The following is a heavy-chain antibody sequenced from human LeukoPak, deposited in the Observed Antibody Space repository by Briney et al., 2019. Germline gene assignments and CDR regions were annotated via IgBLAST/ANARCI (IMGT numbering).Heavy chain of an antibody. CDR3: AKILSGTYSFDL. D-gene: IGHD1-26*01. Sequence: GGSLRLPCTASGSTFSTYPMTWFRQAPGQGLEWFSAISGNSVTIYYADSVKGRFTISRDNSKNTLYLQMYSLRAEDTAVYYCAKILSGTYSFDLWGQGTLVTVSS. V-gene: IGHV3-23*01. J-gene: IGHJ4*02. CDR1: GSTFSTYP. CDR2: ISGNSVTI.